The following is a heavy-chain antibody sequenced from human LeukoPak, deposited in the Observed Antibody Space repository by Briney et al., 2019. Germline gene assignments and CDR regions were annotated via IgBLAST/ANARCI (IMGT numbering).Heavy chain of an antibody. CDR2: ISSGSSYT. D-gene: IGHD6-13*01. CDR1: GFTFSSYS. Sequence: PGGSLRLSCAASGFTFSSYSMNCVRQAPGKGLEWVSSISSGSSYTYYGDSVKGRFTISRDNTKKSLYLQMNSLRAEDTAVYYCARDDQGSSWYLGHSDAFDIWGQGTMVTVSS. J-gene: IGHJ3*02. CDR3: ARDDQGSSWYLGHSDAFDI. V-gene: IGHV3-21*01.